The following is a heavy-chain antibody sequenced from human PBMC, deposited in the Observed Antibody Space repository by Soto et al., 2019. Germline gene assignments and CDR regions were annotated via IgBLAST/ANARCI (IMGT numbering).Heavy chain of an antibody. D-gene: IGHD2-15*01. CDR1: GGSISSGGYY. Sequence: SETLSLTCTVSGGSISSGGYYWSWIRQHPGKGLEWIGYIYYSGSTYYNPSLKSRVTISVDTSKNQFSLKLSSVTAADTAVYYCARHRSGSSFYFDYWAQGTLVTVSS. CDR2: IYYSGST. CDR3: ARHRSGSSFYFDY. J-gene: IGHJ4*02. V-gene: IGHV4-31*03.